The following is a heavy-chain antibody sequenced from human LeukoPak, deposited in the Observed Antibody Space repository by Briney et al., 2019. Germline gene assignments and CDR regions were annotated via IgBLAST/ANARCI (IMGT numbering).Heavy chain of an antibody. V-gene: IGHV3-21*01. CDR3: AREPQNYGDHRFDY. CDR1: GFIFSNSW. J-gene: IGHJ4*02. CDR2: ISTSSSYI. Sequence: GGSLRLSCAASGFIFSNSWMDWVRQAPGKGLEWVSSISTSSSYIYYADSLKGRFTISRDNAKNSLYLQMNSLRAEDTAVYYCAREPQNYGDHRFDYWGQGTLVTVSS. D-gene: IGHD4-17*01.